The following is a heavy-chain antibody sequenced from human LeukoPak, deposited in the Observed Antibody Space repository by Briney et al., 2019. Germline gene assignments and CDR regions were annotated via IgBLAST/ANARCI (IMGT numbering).Heavy chain of an antibody. CDR1: GYSFVGYG. CDR2: FNPENGNT. Sequence: GASVKVSCKASGYSFVGYGITWVRQAPEQGLEWMGWFNPENGNTNYAQKVQGRVTMTADTSTSTSYMELRSLRSDDTAVYYCAREHSSSWDQFDYWGQGTLVTVSS. J-gene: IGHJ4*02. D-gene: IGHD6-13*01. CDR3: AREHSSSWDQFDY. V-gene: IGHV1-18*01.